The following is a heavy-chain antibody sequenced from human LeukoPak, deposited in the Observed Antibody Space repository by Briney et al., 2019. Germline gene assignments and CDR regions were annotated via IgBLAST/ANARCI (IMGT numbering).Heavy chain of an antibody. CDR3: ARDQRYYYGSGRYGMDI. J-gene: IGHJ6*02. D-gene: IGHD3-10*01. Sequence: SETLSLTCTVSGGSISSYCWSWIRQPAGKGLEWIGRIYTSGSTNYNPSLKSRVTMSVDTSKNQFSLKLSSVTAADTAVYYCARDQRYYYGSGRYGMDIWGQGTTVTVSS. CDR1: GGSISSYC. CDR2: IYTSGST. V-gene: IGHV4-4*07.